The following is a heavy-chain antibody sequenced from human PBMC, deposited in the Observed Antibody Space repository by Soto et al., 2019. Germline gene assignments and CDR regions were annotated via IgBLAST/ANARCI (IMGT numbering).Heavy chain of an antibody. CDR1: GDTFSRYT. Sequence: SVKVSCKASGDTFSRYTFNWVRQAPGQGREWVGGIVPNFGTPNYAPTFQDRVAITADESTNTAYMEINGLTSEDTAIYYCARGGYIDPSRHFDVWGQGTLVTVSS. CDR2: IVPNFGTP. CDR3: ARGGYIDPSRHFDV. D-gene: IGHD5-18*01. V-gene: IGHV1-69*13. J-gene: IGHJ3*01.